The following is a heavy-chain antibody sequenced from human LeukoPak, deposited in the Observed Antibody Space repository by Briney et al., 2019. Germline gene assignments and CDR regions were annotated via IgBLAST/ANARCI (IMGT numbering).Heavy chain of an antibody. D-gene: IGHD6-13*01. CDR3: ARGLQLVRHWFDP. Sequence: SETLSLTCAVYGGSFSGYYWSWIRQPPGKGLEWIGEINHSGSTNYNPSLKSRVTISVDTSKNQFSLKLSSVTAADTAVYYCARGLQLVRHWFDPWGQGTLVTVSS. J-gene: IGHJ5*02. V-gene: IGHV4-34*01. CDR1: GGSFSGYY. CDR2: INHSGST.